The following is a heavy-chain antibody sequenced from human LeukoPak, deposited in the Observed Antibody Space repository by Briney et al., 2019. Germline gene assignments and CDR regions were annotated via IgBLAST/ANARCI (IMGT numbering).Heavy chain of an antibody. J-gene: IGHJ3*02. D-gene: IGHD2-8*01. V-gene: IGHV3-23*01. CDR2: ISGSGGST. Sequence: GGSLRLSCAASGFTFSSYAMGWVRQAPGKGLEWVSAISGSGGSTYYADSVRGRFTISRDNSKNTLYLQMNSLRAEDTAVYYCAKEGLLGYCTNGVCYMGAFDIWGQGTMVTVSS. CDR1: GFTFSSYA. CDR3: AKEGLLGYCTNGVCYMGAFDI.